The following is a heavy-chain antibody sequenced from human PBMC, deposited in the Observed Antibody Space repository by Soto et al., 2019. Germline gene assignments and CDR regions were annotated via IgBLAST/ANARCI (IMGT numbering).Heavy chain of an antibody. CDR1: GFTFSRHA. J-gene: IGHJ4*02. CDR3: AKVSSSGYAGFFDL. D-gene: IGHD6-19*01. V-gene: IGHV3-23*01. Sequence: HPGGSLRLSCTASGFTFSRHAMTWVRQGPGKGLEWVSGLSGSGGSIYYADSVKGRFTISRDNSMNTLYLQMKTLRAEDTAVYYCAKVSSSGYAGFFDLWGQGT. CDR2: LSGSGGSI.